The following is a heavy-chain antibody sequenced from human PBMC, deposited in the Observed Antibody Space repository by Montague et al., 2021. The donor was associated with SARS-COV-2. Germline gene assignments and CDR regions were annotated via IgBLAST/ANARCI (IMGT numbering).Heavy chain of an antibody. CDR3: PGLGSPVYCGGDCDLRDYGTDV. J-gene: IGHJ6*02. D-gene: IGHD2-21*02. CDR1: GGSITSSAYY. CDR2: IYYSGYS. Sequence: SETLSLTCTVSGGSITSSAYYWSWIRQSPGKGLEWIGTIYYSGYSYSNPSLKSRLTISMDTSQSQVSLKINSVTAADTAVYFCPGLGSPVYCGGDCDLRDYGTDVWGQGTRVTVSS. V-gene: IGHV4-39*01.